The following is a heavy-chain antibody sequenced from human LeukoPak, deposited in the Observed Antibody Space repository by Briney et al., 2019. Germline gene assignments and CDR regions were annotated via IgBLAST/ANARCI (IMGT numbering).Heavy chain of an antibody. Sequence: SETLSLTCSVSGASTSHFYWNWIRQPPGKGLEWIGYMHNSGSSKHSPSLKSRVTISIDTSKNQFSLQLTSVTAADAAIYYCARSAEWLRNAFDIWGQGTMVSVSS. J-gene: IGHJ3*02. CDR3: ARSAEWLRNAFDI. CDR2: MHNSGSS. V-gene: IGHV4-59*01. D-gene: IGHD5-12*01. CDR1: GASTSHFY.